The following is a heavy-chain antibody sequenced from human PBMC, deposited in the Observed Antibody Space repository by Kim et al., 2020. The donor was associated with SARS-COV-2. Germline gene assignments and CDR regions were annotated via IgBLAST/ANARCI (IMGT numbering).Heavy chain of an antibody. CDR1: GYTLTELS. CDR2: FDPEDGET. J-gene: IGHJ6*02. D-gene: IGHD6-13*01. Sequence: ASVKVSCKVSGYTLTELSMHWVRQAPGKGLEWMGGFDPEDGETIYAQKFQGRVTMTEDTSTDTAYMELSSLRSEDTAVYYCATGRAASGYYDYYGMDVWGRGTSVTVSS. V-gene: IGHV1-24*01. CDR3: ATGRAASGYYDYYGMDV.